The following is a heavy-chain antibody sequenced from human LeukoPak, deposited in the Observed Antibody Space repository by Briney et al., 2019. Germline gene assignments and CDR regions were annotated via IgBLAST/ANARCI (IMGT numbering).Heavy chain of an antibody. Sequence: ASVKVSCKSSGYTSCSYGISWMRQAPGQGPEWMGWISTYNGNTNYAQKFQGRVTMTTDTSTSTAYMELRSLRSDDTAVYYCARDVPGSIGTTARFDPWGQGTLVTVSS. CDR3: ARDVPGSIGTTARFDP. CDR1: GYTSCSYG. D-gene: IGHD1-1*01. J-gene: IGHJ5*02. V-gene: IGHV1-18*04. CDR2: ISTYNGNT.